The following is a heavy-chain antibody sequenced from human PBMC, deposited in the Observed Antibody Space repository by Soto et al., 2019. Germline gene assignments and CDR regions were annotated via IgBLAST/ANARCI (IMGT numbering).Heavy chain of an antibody. CDR3: ARDLGDGSGSFFD. Sequence: VQLQASGPGLVTPSPTLSLTSTVPGSSISSGDYYWGWIRQPPGTGLEWTGYLYYSGSTYYKPYLKSRDTTAVDTTKNGFSLRLSSVTAADTPEYYCARDLGDGSGSFFD. CDR2: LYYSGST. J-gene: IGHJ3*01. D-gene: IGHD3-10*01. V-gene: IGHV4-30-4*01. CDR1: GSSISSGDYY.